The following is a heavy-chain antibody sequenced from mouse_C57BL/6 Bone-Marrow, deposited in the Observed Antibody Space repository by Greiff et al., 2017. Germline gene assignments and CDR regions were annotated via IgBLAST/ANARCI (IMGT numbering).Heavy chain of an antibody. V-gene: IGHV14-4*01. J-gene: IGHJ2*01. Sequence: VQLKESGAELVRPGASVKLSCTASGFNIKDDYMHWVKQRPEQGLAWIGWIDPGNGDTEYASKFQGKATITADTSSNTAYLQLSSLTAEDTAVYYGTTPYYYGSSFPCDYWGQGTTLTVSS. CDR2: IDPGNGDT. CDR3: TTPYYYGSSFPCDY. CDR1: GFNIKDDY. D-gene: IGHD1-1*01.